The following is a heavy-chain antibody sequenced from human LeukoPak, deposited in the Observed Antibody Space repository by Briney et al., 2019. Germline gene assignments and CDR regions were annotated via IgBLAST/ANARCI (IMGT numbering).Heavy chain of an antibody. V-gene: IGHV3-11*04. J-gene: IGHJ4*02. CDR2: ITNTGNSM. CDR3: AREGGGYNNRGFDY. CDR1: GFTFSDSY. Sequence: GGSLRLSCAASGFTFSDSYMTWIRQAPGKGLEWVSYITNTGNSMEYVDSVKGRFTISRDNAKNSLYLQMNSLRAEDTAVYYCAREGGGYNNRGFDYWGQGTLVTVSS. D-gene: IGHD5-24*01.